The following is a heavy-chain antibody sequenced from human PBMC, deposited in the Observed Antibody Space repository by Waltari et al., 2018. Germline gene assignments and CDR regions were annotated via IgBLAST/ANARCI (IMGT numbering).Heavy chain of an antibody. V-gene: IGHV1-69*10. J-gene: IGHJ4*02. CDR2: IIPILGIA. CDR3: ARGERESGEWELPLDY. Sequence: QVQLVQSGAEVKKPGSSVKVACKASGGPFSSYAISWVRPDPGQGLEWMGGIIPILGIANYAQKFQGRVTITADKSTSTAYMELSSLRSEDTAVYYCARGERESGEWELPLDYWGQGTLVTVSS. D-gene: IGHD1-26*01. CDR1: GGPFSSYA.